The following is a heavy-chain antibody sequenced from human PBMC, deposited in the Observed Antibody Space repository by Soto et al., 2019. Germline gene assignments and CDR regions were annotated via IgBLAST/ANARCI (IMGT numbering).Heavy chain of an antibody. CDR3: ARTSYGDYVDY. D-gene: IGHD4-17*01. CDR2: ISSSGSHI. CDR1: GFTFSTHS. V-gene: IGHV3-21*01. J-gene: IGHJ4*02. Sequence: GGSLRLSCSASGFTFSTHSMNWVRQAPGKGLKWVSSISSSGSHIYYADSVKGRFTISRDNAKNSLSLQMNSLRAEDTAVYYCARTSYGDYVDYWGQGTLVTVSS.